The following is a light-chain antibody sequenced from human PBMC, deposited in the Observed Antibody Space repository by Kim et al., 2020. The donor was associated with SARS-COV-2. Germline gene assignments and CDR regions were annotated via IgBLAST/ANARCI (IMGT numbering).Light chain of an antibody. Sequence: DIQMTQSPSSLSASVGDRVTITCQASQDISNYLNWYQQKPGKAPKLLIYDASNLETGVPSRFSGSGSGTDFTFTISSLQPEDIATYYCQQYDNLPGTFGGGTKVDIK. V-gene: IGKV1-33*01. J-gene: IGKJ4*01. CDR2: DAS. CDR1: QDISNY. CDR3: QQYDNLPGT.